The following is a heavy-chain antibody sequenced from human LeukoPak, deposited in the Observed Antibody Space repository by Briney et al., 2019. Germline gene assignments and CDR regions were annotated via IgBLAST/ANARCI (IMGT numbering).Heavy chain of an antibody. J-gene: IGHJ4*02. CDR2: MSDSGSN. V-gene: IGHV4-59*08. CDR1: GASIKSDSENSYY. Sequence: SETLSLTCTVSGASIKSDSENSYYWSWIRQSPGKGLEWLGFMSDSGSNSYGPSLKSRVTISVDTSKNQFSLTLKSVTAADAAIYYCARQNYWGSRAFFDFWGQGILVTVSS. D-gene: IGHD7-27*01. CDR3: ARQNYWGSRAFFDF.